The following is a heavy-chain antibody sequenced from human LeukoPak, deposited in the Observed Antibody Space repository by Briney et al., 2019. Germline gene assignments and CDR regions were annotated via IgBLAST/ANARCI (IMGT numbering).Heavy chain of an antibody. Sequence: SVKVSCKASGGTFSSYAISWVRQAPGQGLEWMGGIIPILGIANYAQKFQGRVTITADKSTSTAYMELSSLRSEDTAVYYCARDTIVGAWFDYWGQGTLVTVSS. V-gene: IGHV1-69*10. D-gene: IGHD1-26*01. CDR2: IIPILGIA. CDR3: ARDTIVGAWFDY. J-gene: IGHJ4*02. CDR1: GGTFSSYA.